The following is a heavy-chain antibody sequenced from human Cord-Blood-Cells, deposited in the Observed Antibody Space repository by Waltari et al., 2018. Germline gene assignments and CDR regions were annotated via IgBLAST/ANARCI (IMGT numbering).Heavy chain of an antibody. CDR1: GGSISSYY. D-gene: IGHD2-15*01. CDR3: ARAVVVVAATRYSVSWFDP. V-gene: IGHV4-59*01. CDR2: IYYSGST. Sequence: QVQLQESGPGLVKPSETLYLTCTVSGGSISSYYWRWIRRPPGQGLEWIGYIYYSGSTNYNPSLKSRVTISVDTSKNQFSLKLSSVTAADTAVYYCARAVVVVAATRYSVSWFDPWGQGTLVTVSS. J-gene: IGHJ5*02.